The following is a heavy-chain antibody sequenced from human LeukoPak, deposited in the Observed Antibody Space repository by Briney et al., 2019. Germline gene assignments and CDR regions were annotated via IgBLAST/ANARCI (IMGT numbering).Heavy chain of an antibody. D-gene: IGHD6-19*01. CDR1: GFTFSSYS. CDR3: ARDLRSSGN. V-gene: IGHV3-48*04. Sequence: GGSLRLSCAASGFTFSSYSMNWVRQAPGKGLEWVSYISSSSSTIYYADSVKGRFTISRDNAKNSLYLQMNSLRAEDTAVYYCARDLRSSGNWGQGTLVTVSS. J-gene: IGHJ4*02. CDR2: ISSSSSTI.